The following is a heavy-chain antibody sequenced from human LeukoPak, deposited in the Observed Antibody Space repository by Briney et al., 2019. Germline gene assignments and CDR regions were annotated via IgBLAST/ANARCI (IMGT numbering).Heavy chain of an antibody. CDR1: EFAFSAYG. Sequence: PGGTLRLSCVASEFAFSAYGMSWVRQAPGKGLEWVSAISGSGGITYYADSVKGRFTISRDNSKNTLYLQMNSLRAEDTAIYYCAKDRITIFGVVNNPYYYYYYMDVWGKGTTVTVSS. D-gene: IGHD3-3*01. CDR2: ISGSGGIT. V-gene: IGHV3-23*01. J-gene: IGHJ6*03. CDR3: AKDRITIFGVVNNPYYYYYYMDV.